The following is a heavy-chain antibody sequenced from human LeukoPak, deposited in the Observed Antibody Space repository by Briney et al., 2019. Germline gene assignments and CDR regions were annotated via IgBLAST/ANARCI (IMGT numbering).Heavy chain of an antibody. V-gene: IGHV3-48*04. J-gene: IGHJ4*02. CDR1: GFTFSSYG. CDR2: ISSSSSTI. CDR3: AKLAKYFYGSETYYFFEH. D-gene: IGHD3-10*01. Sequence: PGGSLRLSCAASGFTFSSYGMTWVRQAPGKGLEWVSYISSSSSTIYYADSVKGRFTISRDNAKNSLYLQMNSLRVEDTAVYYCAKLAKYFYGSETYYFFEHWGQGTPVTASS.